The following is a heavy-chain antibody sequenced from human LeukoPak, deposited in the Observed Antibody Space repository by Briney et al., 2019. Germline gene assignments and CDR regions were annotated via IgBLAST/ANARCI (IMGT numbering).Heavy chain of an antibody. CDR1: GFTFSSYG. CDR2: ISGSGGST. V-gene: IGHV3-23*01. J-gene: IGHJ4*02. Sequence: GGSLRLSCAASGFTFSSYGMSWVRQAPGKGLEWVSAISGSGGSTYYADSVKGRLTISRDNSENTLYLQMNSPRAEDTAVYYCAKEDYYDSSGYYWGQGTLVTVSS. CDR3: AKEDYYDSSGYY. D-gene: IGHD3-22*01.